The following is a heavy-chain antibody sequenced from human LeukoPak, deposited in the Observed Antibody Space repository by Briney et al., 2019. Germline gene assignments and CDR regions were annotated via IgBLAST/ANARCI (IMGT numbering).Heavy chain of an antibody. D-gene: IGHD2-21*02. CDR3: ANCRVGVAGLDY. CDR1: GFTFSSYA. J-gene: IGHJ4*02. CDR2: INTIGGST. Sequence: GGSLRLSCAASGFTFSSYAMSWVRQAPGKGLEWVSTINTIGGSTYYADSVKGRFTISRDNSKNTLYLQMNSLRAEDTAVYYCANCRVGVAGLDYWGQGTLVTVSS. V-gene: IGHV3-23*01.